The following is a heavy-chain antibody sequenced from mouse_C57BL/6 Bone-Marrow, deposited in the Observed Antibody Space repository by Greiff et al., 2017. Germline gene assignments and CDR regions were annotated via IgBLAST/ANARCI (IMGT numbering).Heavy chain of an antibody. J-gene: IGHJ1*03. V-gene: IGHV1-69*01. D-gene: IGHD2-13*01. CDR3: ARGGGGDPGYIDV. CDR1: GYTFTSYW. CDR2: IDPSDSYT. Sequence: VQLQQPGAELVMPGASVKLSCKASGYTFTSYWMHWVKQRPGQGLEWIGEIDPSDSYTNYNQKFKGKSTLTVDKSSSTAYMQLSSLTSEDSAVYYGARGGGGDPGYIDVWGTGTTVTVSS.